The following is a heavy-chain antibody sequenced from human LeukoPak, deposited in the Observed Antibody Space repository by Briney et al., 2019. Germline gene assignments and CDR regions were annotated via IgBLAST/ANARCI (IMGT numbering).Heavy chain of an antibody. D-gene: IGHD1-26*01. CDR2: INHSGST. V-gene: IGHV4-34*01. CDR1: GGAFSGYY. CDR3: ARDLGGSYSSETWFDP. J-gene: IGHJ5*02. Sequence: PSETLSLTCAVYGGAFSGYYWSWIRQPPRKGLEWIGEINHSGSTNYNPSLKSRVTISVDTSKNRFSLRLSSVTAADTAVYYCARDLGGSYSSETWFDPWGQGTLVTVSS.